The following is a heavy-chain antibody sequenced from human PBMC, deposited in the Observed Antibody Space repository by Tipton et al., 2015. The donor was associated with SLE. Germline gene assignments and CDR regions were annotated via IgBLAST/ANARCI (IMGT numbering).Heavy chain of an antibody. Sequence: TLSLTCTVSGDSISSYYWSWIRQPPGKGLEWVGYIYYSGSTNYNPSLKSRVTISVDTSKNQFSLKLSSVTAADTAVYYWARHESSSWYTFDYWGQGTPVTVSS. CDR2: IYYSGST. D-gene: IGHD6-13*01. CDR3: ARHESSSWYTFDY. CDR1: GDSISSYY. V-gene: IGHV4-59*08. J-gene: IGHJ4*02.